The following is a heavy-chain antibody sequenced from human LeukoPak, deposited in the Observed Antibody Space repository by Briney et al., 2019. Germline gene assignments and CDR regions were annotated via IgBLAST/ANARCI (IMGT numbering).Heavy chain of an antibody. CDR3: PRYPASSSWYYFDS. CDR1: GFTFSTYS. J-gene: IGHJ4*02. V-gene: IGHV3-21*01. CDR2: ISVSSTYI. Sequence: GGSLRLSCAASGFTFSTYSMNWVRQAPGKGLEWVSSISVSSTYIYYVDSVKGRFTISRDDAKNSLYLQMTSLRAEDTAVYYFPRYPASSSWYYFDSWGPGTMFTV. D-gene: IGHD6-13*01.